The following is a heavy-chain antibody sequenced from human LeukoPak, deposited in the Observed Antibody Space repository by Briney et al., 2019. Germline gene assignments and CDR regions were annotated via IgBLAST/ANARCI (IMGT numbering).Heavy chain of an antibody. CDR1: GFTFSSYA. Sequence: GGSLRLSCAASGFTFSSYAMHWVRQAPGKGLEWVAVISYDGSNKYYADSVKGRFTISRDNSKNTLYLQMNSLRAEDTAVYYCARRHCSGGSCELNWFDPWGQGTLVTVSS. V-gene: IGHV3-30*04. CDR2: ISYDGSNK. CDR3: ARRHCSGGSCELNWFDP. J-gene: IGHJ5*02. D-gene: IGHD2-15*01.